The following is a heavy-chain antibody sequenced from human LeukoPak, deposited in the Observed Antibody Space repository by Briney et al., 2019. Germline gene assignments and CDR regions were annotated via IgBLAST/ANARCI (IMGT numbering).Heavy chain of an antibody. J-gene: IGHJ5*02. Sequence: GGSLRLSCAASGFTFNNAWMTWVRQAPGKGLEWVGRIKSKSDGATTDYAALVKDRFTISRDDSQNTLYLQMNSLIIEDTAVYYCASTRPYSYGWFDPWGQGTQVIVSS. CDR3: ASTRPYSYGWFDP. D-gene: IGHD5-24*01. CDR1: GFTFNNAW. V-gene: IGHV3-15*01. CDR2: IKSKSDGATT.